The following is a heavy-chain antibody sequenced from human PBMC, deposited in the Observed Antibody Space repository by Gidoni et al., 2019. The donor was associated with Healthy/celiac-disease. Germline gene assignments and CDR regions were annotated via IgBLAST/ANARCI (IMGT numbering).Heavy chain of an antibody. D-gene: IGHD6-13*01. CDR2: IYDRGST. Sequence: QLQLQESGPGLVKPSETLSITCTVAGGSISSSSYYWGWIRQPPGKGLEWIGSIYDRGSTYSTPSLKSRVTISVDTSKNQFSLKLSSVTAADTAVYYCARYGRVIAAAGTGFDYWGQGTLVTVSS. CDR1: GGSISSSSYY. V-gene: IGHV4-39*01. CDR3: ARYGRVIAAAGTGFDY. J-gene: IGHJ4*02.